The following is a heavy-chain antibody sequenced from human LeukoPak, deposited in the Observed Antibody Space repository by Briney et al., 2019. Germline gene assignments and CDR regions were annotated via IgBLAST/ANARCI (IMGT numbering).Heavy chain of an antibody. CDR2: ISAYSGNT. D-gene: IGHD3-10*01. J-gene: IGHJ5*02. CDR3: ARDSPSDSYYTS. V-gene: IGHV1-18*01. CDR1: GYTFTNYG. Sequence: GASVKVSCKASGYTFTNYGISWVRQAPGQGLEWMGWISAYSGNTNYAQKFQGRVTMTTDTSTNTAYMELRSLISDDTAVYYCARDSPSDSYYTSWGQGTLVTVSS.